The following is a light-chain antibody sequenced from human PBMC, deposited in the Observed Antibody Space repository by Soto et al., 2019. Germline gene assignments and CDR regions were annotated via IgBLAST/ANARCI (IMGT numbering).Light chain of an antibody. Sequence: DIKMTQSPSSLSASVGDRVTITCRASQTISTSLNWYQQRPGKAPNLLIHASSSLQSGVPPRFSGGGSGTDFTLTISSLQPEDFATYYGQQTYSTPITFSQRTRLDI. J-gene: IGKJ5*01. CDR3: QQTYSTPIT. CDR1: QTISTS. V-gene: IGKV1-39*01. CDR2: ASS.